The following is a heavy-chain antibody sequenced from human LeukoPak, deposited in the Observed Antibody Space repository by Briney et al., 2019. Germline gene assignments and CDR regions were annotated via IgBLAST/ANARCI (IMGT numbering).Heavy chain of an antibody. D-gene: IGHD3-22*01. J-gene: IGHJ4*02. Sequence: ASVKVSCKASGYTFTSYGISWVRQAPGQGLEWMGWINPNSGGTNYAQKFQGRVTMTRDTSISTAYMELSRLRSDDTAVYYCARATDSSGYFLDYWGQGTLVTVSS. V-gene: IGHV1-2*02. CDR2: INPNSGGT. CDR3: ARATDSSGYFLDY. CDR1: GYTFTSYG.